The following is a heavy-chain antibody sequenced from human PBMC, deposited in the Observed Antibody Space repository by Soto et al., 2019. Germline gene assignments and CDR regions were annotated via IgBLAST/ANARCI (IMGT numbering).Heavy chain of an antibody. CDR2: FDPEDGET. CDR1: GYTLTELS. CDR3: ATPFTPSGYSSGWYMAFDI. J-gene: IGHJ3*02. V-gene: IGHV1-24*01. Sequence: ASVKVSCKVSGYTLTELSMHWVRQAPGKGLEWMGGFDPEDGETIYAQKFQGRVTMTEDTSTDTAYMELSSLRSEDTAVYYCATPFTPSGYSSGWYMAFDIWGQGTMVTVSS. D-gene: IGHD6-19*01.